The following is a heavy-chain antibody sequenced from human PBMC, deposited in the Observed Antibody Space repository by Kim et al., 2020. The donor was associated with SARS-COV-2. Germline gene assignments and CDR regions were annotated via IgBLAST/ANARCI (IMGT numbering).Heavy chain of an antibody. Sequence: GSLRLSCAASGFTFSSYAMHWVRQAPGKGLEWVAVISYDGSNKYYADSVKGRFTISRDNSKNTLYLQMNSLRAEDTAVYYCARTYSGSYYPPFDYWGQGTLVTVSS. D-gene: IGHD1-26*01. CDR2: ISYDGSNK. CDR3: ARTYSGSYYPPFDY. CDR1: GFTFSSYA. V-gene: IGHV3-30*04. J-gene: IGHJ4*02.